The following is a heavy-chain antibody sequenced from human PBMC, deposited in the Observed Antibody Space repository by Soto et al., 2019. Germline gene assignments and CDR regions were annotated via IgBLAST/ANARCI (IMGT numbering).Heavy chain of an antibody. CDR3: ARDSSGDSSGYCPYYFDY. Sequence: ASVKVSCKASGYTFTSYGMNWVRQAPGRGLEWMGWINPGNGNTKYSQKFQGRVIIERDTSTSTAYMGLSSLRSEDTAVYYCARDSSGDSSGYCPYYFDYWGQGTLVTV. D-gene: IGHD3-22*01. J-gene: IGHJ4*02. CDR2: INPGNGNT. V-gene: IGHV1-3*01. CDR1: GYTFTSYG.